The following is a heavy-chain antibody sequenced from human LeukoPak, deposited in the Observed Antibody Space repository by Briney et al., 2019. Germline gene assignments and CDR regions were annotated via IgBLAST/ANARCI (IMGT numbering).Heavy chain of an antibody. Sequence: GGSLRLSCAASGFTFSSYSMNWVRQAPGKGLEWVSSITSSSSYIYYAGPVKGRFTISRDNAQNTVFLELNSLRPEDTAVYYCAKDLHEIAADYWGQGTLVTVSS. V-gene: IGHV3-21*01. J-gene: IGHJ4*02. CDR1: GFTFSSYS. CDR2: ITSSSSYI. D-gene: IGHD2-21*01. CDR3: AKDLHEIAADY.